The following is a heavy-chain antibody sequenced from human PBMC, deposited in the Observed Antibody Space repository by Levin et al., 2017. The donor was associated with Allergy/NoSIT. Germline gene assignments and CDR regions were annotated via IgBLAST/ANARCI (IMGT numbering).Heavy chain of an antibody. CDR1: GYTFTSYG. D-gene: IGHD2/OR15-2a*01. J-gene: IGHJ3*02. V-gene: IGHV1-18*01. CDR2: ISAYNGNT. Sequence: ASVKVSCKASGYTFTSYGISWVRQAPGQGLEWMGWISAYNGNTNYAQKLQGRVTMTTDTSTSTAYMELRSLRSDDTAVYYCARKTALSDLDAFDIWGQGTMVTVSS. CDR3: ARKTALSDLDAFDI.